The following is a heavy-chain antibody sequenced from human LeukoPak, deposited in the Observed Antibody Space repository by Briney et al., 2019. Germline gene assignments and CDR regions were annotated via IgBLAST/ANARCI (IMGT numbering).Heavy chain of an antibody. CDR3: ARDRYCVSTNCPYDC. CDR1: GFTSSDYT. V-gene: IGHV3-23*01. Sequence: PTGGSLRLSCAASGFTSSDYTMSWVRQSPGKGLEWVSGISVSDDSTYYADSVKGRFTISRDTSNNMLYLQMNSLRAEDTAVYYRARDRYCVSTNCPYDCWGQGTPVTVSS. CDR2: ISVSDDST. J-gene: IGHJ4*02. D-gene: IGHD2-2*01.